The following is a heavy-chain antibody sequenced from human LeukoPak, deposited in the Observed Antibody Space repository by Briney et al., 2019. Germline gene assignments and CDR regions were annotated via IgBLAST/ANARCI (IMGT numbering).Heavy chain of an antibody. V-gene: IGHV4-4*07. CDR3: ARAYSSSWYWNWFDP. CDR2: IYTRGST. Sequence: SETLSLTCTVSGGSISSYYGSWIRQPAGKGLEGIGRIYTRGSTYYNPSLKRRVTISVDTSKNQFSLKVSSVSAADTAVYYCARAYSSSWYWNWFDPWGQGTLVTVSS. CDR1: GGSISSYY. D-gene: IGHD6-13*01. J-gene: IGHJ5*02.